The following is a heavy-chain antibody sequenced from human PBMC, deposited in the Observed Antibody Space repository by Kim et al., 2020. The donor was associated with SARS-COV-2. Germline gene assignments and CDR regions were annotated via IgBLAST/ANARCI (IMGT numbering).Heavy chain of an antibody. D-gene: IGHD3-16*02. CDR3: AKDMKDRYSRDLYGMDV. CDR2: ISWNSGSI. Sequence: GGSLRLSCAASGFTFDDYAMHWVRQAPGKGLEWVSGISWNSGSIGYADSVKGRFTISRDNAKNSLYLQMNSLRAEDTALYYCAKDMKDRYSRDLYGMDVWGQGTTVTVSS. V-gene: IGHV3-9*01. CDR1: GFTFDDYA. J-gene: IGHJ6*02.